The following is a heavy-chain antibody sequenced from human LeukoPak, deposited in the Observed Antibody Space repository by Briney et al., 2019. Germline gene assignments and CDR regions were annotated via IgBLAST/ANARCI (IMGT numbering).Heavy chain of an antibody. CDR1: GYSFTSYW. J-gene: IGHJ4*02. Sequence: GESLKISCKGSGYSFTSYWIGRVRQMPGKGLEGMGIIYPGDSDTRYSPSFQAQVTISADKSISTAYLQWSSLKASDTAMYYCTRNDYGDYAVDYWGQGTLVTVSS. D-gene: IGHD4-17*01. V-gene: IGHV5-51*01. CDR3: TRNDYGDYAVDY. CDR2: IYPGDSDT.